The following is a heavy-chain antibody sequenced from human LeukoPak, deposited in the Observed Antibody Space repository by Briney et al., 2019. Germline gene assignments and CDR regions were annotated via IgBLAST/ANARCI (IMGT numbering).Heavy chain of an antibody. CDR2: IYSGGST. CDR1: GFTVSSNY. D-gene: IGHD1-1*01. Sequence: GGSLRLSCAASGFTVSSNYMSWVRQAPGKGLEWVSVIYSGGSTYYADSVKGRFTISRDNSKNTLYPQMNSLRAEDTAVYYCARVHPRLYYFDYWGQGTLVTVSS. V-gene: IGHV3-66*01. J-gene: IGHJ4*02. CDR3: ARVHPRLYYFDY.